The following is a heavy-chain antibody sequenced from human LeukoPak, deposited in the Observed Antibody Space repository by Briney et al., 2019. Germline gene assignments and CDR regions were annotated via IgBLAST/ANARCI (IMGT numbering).Heavy chain of an antibody. D-gene: IGHD2-2*02. CDR2: INPNSGGT. J-gene: IGHJ4*02. CDR1: GGTFSSYA. Sequence: VASVKVSCKASGGTFSSYAISWVRQAPGQGLEWMGWINPNSGGTNYAQKFQGRVTMTRDTSISTAYMELSRLRSDDTAVYYCARGGIVVVPAAIYFDYWGQGTLVTVSS. CDR3: ARGGIVVVPAAIYFDY. V-gene: IGHV1-2*02.